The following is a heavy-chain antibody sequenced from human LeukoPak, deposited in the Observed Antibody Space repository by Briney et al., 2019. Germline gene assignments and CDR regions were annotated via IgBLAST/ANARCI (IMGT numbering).Heavy chain of an antibody. CDR3: ARGKSNYGDYVDY. CDR1: GFTFNTYN. D-gene: IGHD4-17*01. Sequence: GGSLRLSCVASGFTFNTYNMNWVRQAPGKGLEWVSSISSSSSYIYYADSVKGRFTISRDNAKNSLCLQMNSLRVEDTAVYYCARGKSNYGDYVDYWGQGTLVTVSS. J-gene: IGHJ4*02. V-gene: IGHV3-21*01. CDR2: ISSSSSYI.